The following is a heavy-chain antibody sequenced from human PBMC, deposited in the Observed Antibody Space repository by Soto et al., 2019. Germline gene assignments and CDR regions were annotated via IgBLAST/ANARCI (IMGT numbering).Heavy chain of an antibody. V-gene: IGHV4-34*02. Sequence: QVHLQQWGAGLLKPSETLSLTCGVYGGSLRGSYWSWIRQPPGKALEWLGKVTHSGSTTFNPSLKSRVSVSVDTSDHQFSLKLTSVTAAGTAVYYCARGHIPVYGPVPDYFDSWGQGTLVTVSS. D-gene: IGHD2-21*01. J-gene: IGHJ4*02. CDR2: VTHSGST. CDR1: GGSLRGSY. CDR3: ARGHIPVYGPVPDYFDS.